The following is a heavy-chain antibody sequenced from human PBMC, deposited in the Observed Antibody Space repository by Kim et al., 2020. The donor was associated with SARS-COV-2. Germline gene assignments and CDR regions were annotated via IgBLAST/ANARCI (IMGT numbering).Heavy chain of an antibody. CDR1: GGSISGSPYY. J-gene: IGHJ4*01. D-gene: IGHD3-10*01. Sequence: SETLSLTCTISGGSISGSPYYWAWIRQPPGKGLEWIGSVYYSGSAYHNPALKSRVSMSVDTSKNQFSVKMNSVTATDTARYYCARHSTVVRGVSMYYFDLWGRKPGHRLL. CDR3: ARHSTVVRGVSMYYFDL. CDR2: VYYSGSA. V-gene: IGHV4-39*01.